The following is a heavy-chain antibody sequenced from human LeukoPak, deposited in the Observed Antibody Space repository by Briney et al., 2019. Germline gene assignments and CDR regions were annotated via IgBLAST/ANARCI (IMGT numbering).Heavy chain of an antibody. V-gene: IGHV3-48*03. D-gene: IGHD3-22*01. Sequence: GGSLRLLCAASGFTFSSYEMNWVRQAPGKGLEWVSYISSSGSTIYYADSVKGRFTISRDNAKNSLYLQMNSLRAEDTAVYYCARDQGSGSPKGLDYWGQGTLVTVSS. J-gene: IGHJ4*02. CDR1: GFTFSSYE. CDR3: ARDQGSGSPKGLDY. CDR2: ISSSGSTI.